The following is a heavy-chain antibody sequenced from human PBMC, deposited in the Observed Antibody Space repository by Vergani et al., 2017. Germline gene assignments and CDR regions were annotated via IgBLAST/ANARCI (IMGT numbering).Heavy chain of an antibody. CDR3: AREYPPGHYYYMDV. CDR2: IYTSGST. Sequence: QVQLQESGPGLVKPSETLSLTCTVSGGSISSYYWSWIRQPAGKGLEWTGRIYTSGSTNYNPSLKSRVTMSVDTSKNQFSLKLSSVTAADTAVYYCAREYPPGHYYYMDVWGKGTTVTVSS. V-gene: IGHV4-4*07. D-gene: IGHD2-2*02. CDR1: GGSISSYY. J-gene: IGHJ6*03.